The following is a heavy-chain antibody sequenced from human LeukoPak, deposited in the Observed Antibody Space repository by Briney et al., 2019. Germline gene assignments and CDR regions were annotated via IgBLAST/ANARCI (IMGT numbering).Heavy chain of an antibody. J-gene: IGHJ4*02. D-gene: IGHD3-22*01. CDR2: ISVSGGSE. CDR1: RLTFNSNA. V-gene: IGHV3-23*01. CDR3: ASHAHDYDSSGYFDS. Sequence: GGSLSLSCVVSRLTFNSNAMYWVRQAPGKGLEWVSGISVSGGSEYYADSVKGRFSVSRDNSKHTVDLQMNSLRAEDTAVYFCASHAHDYDSSGYFDSWGQGALVTVSS.